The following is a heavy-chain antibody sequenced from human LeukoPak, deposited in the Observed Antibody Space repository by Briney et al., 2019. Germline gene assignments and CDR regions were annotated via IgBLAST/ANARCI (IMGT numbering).Heavy chain of an antibody. CDR3: ARGQGIYYGSGSYLYFDY. D-gene: IGHD3-10*01. V-gene: IGHV4-39*01. CDR1: GGSISSSSYY. CDR2: IYYSGST. Sequence: SETLSLTCTVSGGSISSSSYYWGWIRQPPGKGLEWIGSIYYSGSTYYNPSLKSRVTISVDTSKNQFSLKLSSVTAADTAVYYCARGQGIYYGSGSYLYFDYWGQGTLVTVSS. J-gene: IGHJ4*02.